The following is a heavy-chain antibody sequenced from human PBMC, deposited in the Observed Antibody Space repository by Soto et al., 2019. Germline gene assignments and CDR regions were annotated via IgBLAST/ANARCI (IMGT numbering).Heavy chain of an antibody. J-gene: IGHJ4*02. V-gene: IGHV5-51*01. CDR1: GYTFTNYW. CDR3: VRGMDRNSAGF. D-gene: IGHD6-25*01. Sequence: PGDSLKISCKASGYTFTNYWIGWVRQVPGEGLEWMGFIFPSDSVTRYSPSFQGQVTISVDKSVDTTYLQWGSLKASDTAMYYCVRGMDRNSAGFWGLGTMVTV. CDR2: IFPSDSVT.